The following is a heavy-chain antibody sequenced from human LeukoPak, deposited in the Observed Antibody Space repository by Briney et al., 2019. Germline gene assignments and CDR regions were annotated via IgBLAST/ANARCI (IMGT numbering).Heavy chain of an antibody. V-gene: IGHV3-30*04. J-gene: IGHJ4*02. Sequence: GRSLRLSCAASGFTFSSYAMHWVRQAPGKGLEWVAVISYDGSNKYYADSVKGRFTISRDNSENTLYLQMNSLRAEDTAVYYCAREYYGSGSYTRSLDYWGQGTLVTVSS. CDR2: ISYDGSNK. CDR3: AREYYGSGSYTRSLDY. CDR1: GFTFSSYA. D-gene: IGHD3-10*01.